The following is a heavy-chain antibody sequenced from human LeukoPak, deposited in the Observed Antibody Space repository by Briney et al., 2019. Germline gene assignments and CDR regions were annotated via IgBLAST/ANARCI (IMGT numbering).Heavy chain of an antibody. V-gene: IGHV3-23*01. D-gene: IGHD6-19*01. CDR3: AKGIAVAGTGFDS. CDR1: GFTFSSYG. Sequence: GGSLRLSCAASGFTFSSYGMSWVRQAPGKGLEWVSAISGSGGSTFYADSVKGRFTISRDNSKNTLYLQMTSLRAEDTAVYYCAKGIAVAGTGFDSWGQGTLVTVSS. CDR2: ISGSGGST. J-gene: IGHJ4*02.